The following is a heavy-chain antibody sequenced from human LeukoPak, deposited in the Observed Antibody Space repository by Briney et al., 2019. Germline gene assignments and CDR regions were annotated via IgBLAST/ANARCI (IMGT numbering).Heavy chain of an antibody. V-gene: IGHV1-69*04. J-gene: IGHJ5*02. CDR3: AGATRENWFDP. Sequence: GASVKVSRKASGGTFSSYAISWVRQAPGQGLEWMGRIIPILGIANYAQKFQGRVTITADKSTSTAYMELSSLRSEDTAVYYCAGATRENWFDPWGQGTLVTVSP. D-gene: IGHD1-26*01. CDR2: IIPILGIA. CDR1: GGTFSSYA.